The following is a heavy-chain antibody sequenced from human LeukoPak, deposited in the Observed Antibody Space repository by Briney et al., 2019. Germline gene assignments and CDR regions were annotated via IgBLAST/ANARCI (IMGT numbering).Heavy chain of an antibody. CDR1: GGSFSGYY. V-gene: IGHV4-34*01. CDR2: INHSGST. D-gene: IGHD5-18*01. J-gene: IGHJ6*03. Sequence: SETLSLTCAVYGGSFSGYYWSWIRQPPGKGLEWIGEINHSGSTNYNPSLKSRVTISVDTSKNQFSLKLSSVTAADTAVYYCARGGYSYGPAYYYYYMDVWGKGTTVTVSS. CDR3: ARGGYSYGPAYYYYYMDV.